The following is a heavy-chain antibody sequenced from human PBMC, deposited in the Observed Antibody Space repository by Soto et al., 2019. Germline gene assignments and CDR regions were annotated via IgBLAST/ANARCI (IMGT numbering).Heavy chain of an antibody. CDR2: ISGSGGST. Sequence: EVQLLESGGGLVQPGGSLRLSCAASGFTFSSYAMSWVRQAPGKGLEWVSAISGSGGSTYYADSVKGRCTISRDNSKNPLYLQMNSLRAEDTAVYYCAILPRYCSGGSCYPYYFDYWGQGTLVTVSS. D-gene: IGHD2-15*01. CDR1: GFTFSSYA. V-gene: IGHV3-23*01. J-gene: IGHJ4*02. CDR3: AILPRYCSGGSCYPYYFDY.